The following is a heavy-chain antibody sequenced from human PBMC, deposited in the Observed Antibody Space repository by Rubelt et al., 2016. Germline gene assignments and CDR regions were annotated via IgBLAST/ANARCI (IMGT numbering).Heavy chain of an antibody. CDR3: TRNNLWGRDY. Sequence: GGGVVQPGRSLRLSCAASGFSFRNFGMHWVRQAPGKGLDWVAVIWYDGSNKYYADSVKGRFTISRDNSKNTLDLQMNSLRHDDTAVYYCTRNNLWGRDYWGQGTLVTVSS. D-gene: IGHD7-27*01. CDR2: IWYDGSNK. CDR1: GFSFRNFG. V-gene: IGHV3-33*01. J-gene: IGHJ4*02.